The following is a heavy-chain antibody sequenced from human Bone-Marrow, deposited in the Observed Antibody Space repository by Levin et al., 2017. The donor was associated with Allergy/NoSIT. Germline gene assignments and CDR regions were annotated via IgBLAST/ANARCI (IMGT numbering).Heavy chain of an antibody. Sequence: PGGSLRLSCAASGFTFSSYAMSWVRQAPGKGLEWVSAISSSGGSTYYADSVKGRFTISRDNSKNTLYLQMNSLRAEDTAVHYCAKSTSGYSHGNFDYWGQGTLVTVSS. J-gene: IGHJ4*02. D-gene: IGHD5-18*01. CDR3: AKSTSGYSHGNFDY. CDR1: GFTFSSYA. V-gene: IGHV3-23*01. CDR2: ISSSGGST.